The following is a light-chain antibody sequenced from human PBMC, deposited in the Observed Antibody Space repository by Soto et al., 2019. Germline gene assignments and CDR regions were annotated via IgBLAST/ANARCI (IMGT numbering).Light chain of an antibody. V-gene: IGKV1-39*01. Sequence: DSQMNQSPSSLSASVGDRVTITCRASQGISTYLNWYHQKPGKAPKLLIYAASSLQSGVPSRFSGSGSETDFTLTISSLQPEDFATYSGQQSYSTTWTFGQGTKVEIK. CDR1: QGISTY. CDR2: AAS. CDR3: QQSYSTTWT. J-gene: IGKJ1*01.